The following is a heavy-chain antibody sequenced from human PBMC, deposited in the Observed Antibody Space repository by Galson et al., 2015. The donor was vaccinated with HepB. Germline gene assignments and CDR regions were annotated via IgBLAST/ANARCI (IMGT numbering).Heavy chain of an antibody. V-gene: IGHV3-74*01. D-gene: IGHD1-1*01. CDR3: LSSGTKARGGIDY. Sequence: SLRLSCAASGFTFSSYWMHWVRQAPGKGLVWVSRINSDGSSTSYADSVKGRFTISRDNAKNTLYLQMNSLRAEDTAVYYCLSSGTKARGGIDYWGQGTLVTVS. CDR2: INSDGSST. J-gene: IGHJ4*02. CDR1: GFTFSSYW.